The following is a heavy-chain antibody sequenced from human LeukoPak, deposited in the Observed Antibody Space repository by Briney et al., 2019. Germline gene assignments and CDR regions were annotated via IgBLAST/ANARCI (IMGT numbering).Heavy chain of an antibody. V-gene: IGHV4-59*01. Sequence: SETLSLTCTVSGYSISSSYYWSWIGQPPGKGLEWVGYIYYSGSTYYNPSLRSRVTISVDTSKNQFSLKLSSVTAADTAVYYCVRSSEGRYYYDSSGFSYNYYYMDVWGKRTTVTISS. CDR3: VRSSEGRYYYDSSGFSYNYYYMDV. D-gene: IGHD3-22*01. CDR1: GYSISSSYY. J-gene: IGHJ6*03. CDR2: IYYSGST.